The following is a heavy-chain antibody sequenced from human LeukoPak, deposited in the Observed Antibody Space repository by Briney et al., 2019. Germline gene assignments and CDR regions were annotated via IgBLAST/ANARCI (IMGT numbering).Heavy chain of an antibody. CDR3: AREGYGSGDIDAFDI. J-gene: IGHJ3*02. V-gene: IGHV3-48*01. CDR1: GFTFSSYS. D-gene: IGHD3-10*01. CDR2: ISSSSSTI. Sequence: PGGSLRLSCAASGFTFSSYSMNWVRQAPGKGLEWVSYISSSSSTIYYADSVKGRFTISRGNAKNSLYLQMNSLRAEDTAVYYCAREGYGSGDIDAFDIWGQGTMVTVSS.